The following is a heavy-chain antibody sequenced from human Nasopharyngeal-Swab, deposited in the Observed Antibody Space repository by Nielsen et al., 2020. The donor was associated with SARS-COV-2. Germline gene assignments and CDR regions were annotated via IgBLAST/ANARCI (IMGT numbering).Heavy chain of an antibody. Sequence: GGSLRLSCAAPGFISSSYWMHWVRQAPGKGLVWVSRIKSDGSSTSYADSVKGRFTISRDNAKNTLFLQMNSLRAEDTAMYYCARESIAAAGPGMDVWGQGATVTVSS. D-gene: IGHD6-13*01. CDR2: IKSDGSST. J-gene: IGHJ6*02. CDR1: GFISSSYW. CDR3: ARESIAAAGPGMDV. V-gene: IGHV3-74*01.